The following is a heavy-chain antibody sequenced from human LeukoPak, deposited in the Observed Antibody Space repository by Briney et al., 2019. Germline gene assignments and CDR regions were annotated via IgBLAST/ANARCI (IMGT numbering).Heavy chain of an antibody. J-gene: IGHJ4*02. CDR1: GGSIRGYY. V-gene: IGHV4-59*01. CDR2: IYSSGST. CDR3: ARALYTNSFDY. Sequence: PSETLSLTCNVSGGSIRGYYWSWIRQPPGKGLEWIGYIYSSGSTNYNPSLKSRVTMSVDTSKNQFSLKVSSVTAADTAVYYCARALYTNSFDYWGQGTLVTVSS. D-gene: IGHD2-2*02.